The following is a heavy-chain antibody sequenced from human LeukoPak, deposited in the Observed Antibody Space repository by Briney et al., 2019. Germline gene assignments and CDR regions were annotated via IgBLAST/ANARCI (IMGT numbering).Heavy chain of an antibody. Sequence: TSETLSLTCTVSGGSISSYYWSWIRQPPGKGLEWIGYIYYSGSTNYNPSLKSRVTISVDTSKNQFSLKLSSVTAADTAVYYCARAISYYPSYYYYMDVWGKGTTVTVSS. D-gene: IGHD3-10*01. V-gene: IGHV4-59*01. CDR3: ARAISYYPSYYYYMDV. J-gene: IGHJ6*03. CDR2: IYYSGST. CDR1: GGSISSYY.